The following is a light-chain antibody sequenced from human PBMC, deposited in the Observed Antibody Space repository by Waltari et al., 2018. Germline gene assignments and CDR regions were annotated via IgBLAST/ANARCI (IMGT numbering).Light chain of an antibody. CDR2: DAT. CDR3: QQRSNWLT. J-gene: IGKJ4*01. Sequence: EIVLTQSPATLSLSPGERATLSCRTSQSISNYLAWYQQKPGQAPRPLIHDATNRATGIPARFSGSGSGTDFTLTITSLEPEDVAVYYCQQRSNWLTFGGGTKVEIK. CDR1: QSISNY. V-gene: IGKV3-11*01.